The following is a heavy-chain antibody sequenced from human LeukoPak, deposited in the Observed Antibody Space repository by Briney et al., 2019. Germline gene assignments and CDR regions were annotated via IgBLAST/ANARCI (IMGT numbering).Heavy chain of an antibody. CDR1: GYTFTSYA. Sequence: ASVKVSCKASGYTFTSYAMNWVRQAPGQGREWRGWINTNTGNPTYAQGFTGRFVFSLDTSVSTAYLQISSLKAEDTDVYYCARELEVLRYFDWLTSRYYYYGMDVWGQGTTVTVSS. CDR2: INTNTGNP. J-gene: IGHJ6*02. D-gene: IGHD3-9*01. V-gene: IGHV7-4-1*02. CDR3: ARELEVLRYFDWLTSRYYYYGMDV.